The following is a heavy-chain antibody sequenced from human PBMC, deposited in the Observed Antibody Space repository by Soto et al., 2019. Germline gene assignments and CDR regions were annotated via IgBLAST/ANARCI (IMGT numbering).Heavy chain of an antibody. J-gene: IGHJ5*02. CDR1: GFTFSSYG. CDR3: ATAYYDSRGFQDR. D-gene: IGHD3-22*01. V-gene: IGHV3-33*01. Sequence: GGSLRLSCAASGFTFSSYGIHWVRQAPGKGLEWVAVIWDDGSNKYYADSVKGRFTISRDNSEKTLYLQMNSLRAEDTATYFCATAYYDSRGFQDRWGQGTLVTVSS. CDR2: IWDDGSNK.